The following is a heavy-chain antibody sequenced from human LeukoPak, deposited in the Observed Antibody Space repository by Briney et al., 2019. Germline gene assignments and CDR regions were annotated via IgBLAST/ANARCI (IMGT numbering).Heavy chain of an antibody. Sequence: GGSLRLSCAASGFTFSSYSMNWVRQAPGKGLEWVSSISSSSSNTYYADPVKGRFTISRDNAKNSLYLQMNSLRAEDTAVYYCARVPSDYWGQGTLVTVSS. CDR1: GFTFSSYS. V-gene: IGHV3-21*01. CDR2: ISSSSSNT. CDR3: ARVPSDY. J-gene: IGHJ4*02.